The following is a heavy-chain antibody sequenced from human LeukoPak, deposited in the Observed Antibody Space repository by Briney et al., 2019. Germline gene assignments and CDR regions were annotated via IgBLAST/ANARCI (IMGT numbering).Heavy chain of an antibody. CDR2: INPSGGST. Sequence: ASVKVSCKSSGYTFTTYYIHWVRQAPGQGLEWMGIINPSGGSTSYPQKFQGRVTMTTDTSTSTAYMELRSLRSDDTAVYYCARDGASGSYEHFDYWGQGTLVTVSS. J-gene: IGHJ4*02. D-gene: IGHD1-26*01. CDR3: ARDGASGSYEHFDY. V-gene: IGHV1-46*01. CDR1: GYTFTTYY.